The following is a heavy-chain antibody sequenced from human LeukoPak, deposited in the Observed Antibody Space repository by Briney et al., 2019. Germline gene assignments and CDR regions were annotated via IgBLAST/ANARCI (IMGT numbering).Heavy chain of an antibody. Sequence: PSETLSLTCAVYGGSFSVYYWSWIRQPPGKGLEWIGEINHSGSTNYNPSLKSRVTISVDTSKKQFPLKLSSVTAADTAVYYCATSDTAMVVLGYWGQGTLVTVSS. CDR1: GGSFSVYY. CDR2: INHSGST. CDR3: ATSDTAMVVLGY. J-gene: IGHJ4*02. D-gene: IGHD5-18*01. V-gene: IGHV4-34*01.